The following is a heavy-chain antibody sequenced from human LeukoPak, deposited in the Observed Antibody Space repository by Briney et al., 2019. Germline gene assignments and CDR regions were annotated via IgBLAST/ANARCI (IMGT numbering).Heavy chain of an antibody. CDR3: AKDTLIVVADAFDI. CDR1: GFTFSNYC. Sequence: GGSLRLSCTASGFTFSNYCMHWVRQTPGKGLIWVSRIRPGGTITNYADSVKGRFTISRDNAKNSLYLQMNSLRAEDTALYYCAKDTLIVVADAFDIWGQGTMVTVSS. V-gene: IGHV3-74*01. J-gene: IGHJ3*02. D-gene: IGHD3-22*01. CDR2: IRPGGTIT.